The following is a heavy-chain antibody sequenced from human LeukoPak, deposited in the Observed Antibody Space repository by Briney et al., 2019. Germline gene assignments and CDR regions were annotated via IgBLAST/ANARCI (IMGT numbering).Heavy chain of an antibody. CDR2: IYYNGTT. CDR3: ARDLDLPGSHAFDI. J-gene: IGHJ3*02. D-gene: IGHD3-10*01. CDR1: CGSISIYY. V-gene: IGHV4-59*01. Sequence: SETLSLTCTVSCGSISIYYWSWIRQPPGKGLEWIGYIYYNGTTNYNPSLTSRFTIAVNISKNHFSLKLSSVTATDPPAYYFARDLDLPGSHAFDIWGEGTTITVSS.